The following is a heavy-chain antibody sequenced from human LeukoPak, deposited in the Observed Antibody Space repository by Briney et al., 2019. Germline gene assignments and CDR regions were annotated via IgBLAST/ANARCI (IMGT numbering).Heavy chain of an antibody. D-gene: IGHD4-23*01. CDR3: ARHGRNTTVVPYYYYYYMDV. CDR1: GGSISSYY. V-gene: IGHV4-39*01. Sequence: SETLSLTCTVSGGSISSYYWGWIRQPPGKGLEWIGSIYYSGSTYYNPSLKSRVTISVDTSKNQFSLKLSSVTAADTAVYYCARHGRNTTVVPYYYYYYMDVWGKGTTVTISS. J-gene: IGHJ6*03. CDR2: IYYSGST.